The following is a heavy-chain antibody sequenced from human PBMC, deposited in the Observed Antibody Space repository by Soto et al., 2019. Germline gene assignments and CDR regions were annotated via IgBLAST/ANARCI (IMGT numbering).Heavy chain of an antibody. V-gene: IGHV4-34*01. D-gene: IGHD3-22*01. J-gene: IGHJ6*02. CDR2: INHSGST. CDR3: ARRLYYDSSGFEGGGMDV. Sequence: SSETLSLTCAVYGGSFRGYYWSWIRQPPGKGLEWIGEINHSGSTNYNPSLKSRVTISLDTSKNQFSLKLSSVTAADTAVYYCARRLYYDSSGFEGGGMDVWGQGTTVTVSS. CDR1: GGSFRGYY.